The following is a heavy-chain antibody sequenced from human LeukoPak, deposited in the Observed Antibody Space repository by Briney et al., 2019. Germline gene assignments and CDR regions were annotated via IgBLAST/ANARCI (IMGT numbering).Heavy chain of an antibody. CDR2: IYYTGST. CDR3: ASSDRPYAMDV. V-gene: IGHV4-59*08. J-gene: IGHJ6*02. Sequence: SETLSLTCTVSGGSISRYYWSWIRQPPGKGLEWIAYIYYTGSTNYNPSLKSRVTMSEDTSKNQVSLKLTSVTAADTAVYYCASSDRPYAMDVWGQGTTVTVS. CDR1: GGSISRYY.